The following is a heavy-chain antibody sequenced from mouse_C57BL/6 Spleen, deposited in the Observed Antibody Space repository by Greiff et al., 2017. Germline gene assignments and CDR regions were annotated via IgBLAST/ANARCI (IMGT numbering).Heavy chain of an antibody. CDR2: IDPSDSYT. CDR3: ATSDFDY. J-gene: IGHJ2*01. CDR1: GYTFPSYW. Sequence: QVQLQQPGAELVKPGTSVKLSCKASGYTFPSYWMQLVKQRPGQGLEWIGEIDPSDSYTNYNQKFKGKATLTVDPSYSTAYMQLSSLTSEDSAVYYCATSDFDYWGQGTTLTVSS. V-gene: IGHV1-50*01.